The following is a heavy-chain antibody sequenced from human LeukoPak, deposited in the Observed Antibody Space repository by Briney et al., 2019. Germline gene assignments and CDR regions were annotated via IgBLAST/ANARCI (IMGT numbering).Heavy chain of an antibody. CDR2: IYYSGST. D-gene: IGHD2-2*02. Sequence: SETLSLTCTVSGGSISSYYWSWIRQPPGKGLEWIGYIYYSGSTNYNPSLKSRVTISVDTSKNQFSLKLSSVTAADTAVYYCAKAPQSLGYCSSTSCYTGAFDIWGQGTMVTVSS. CDR1: GGSISSYY. J-gene: IGHJ3*02. V-gene: IGHV4-59*01. CDR3: AKAPQSLGYCSSTSCYTGAFDI.